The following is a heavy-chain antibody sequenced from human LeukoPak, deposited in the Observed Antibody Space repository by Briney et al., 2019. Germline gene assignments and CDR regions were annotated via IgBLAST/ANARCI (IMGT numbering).Heavy chain of an antibody. V-gene: IGHV4-38-2*01. J-gene: IGHJ4*02. D-gene: IGHD4-11*01. CDR2: IYRNGNT. Sequence: SETLSLTCAVSGFFISSGYYWGWIRQPPGKGLEWIASIYRNGNTFYNPSLQSRVTISVDTSRNQISLQLGSVTAADTAVYYCARAYSRTPGDYYFDSWGQGTVVTVSS. CDR3: ARAYSRTPGDYYFDS. CDR1: GFFISSGYY.